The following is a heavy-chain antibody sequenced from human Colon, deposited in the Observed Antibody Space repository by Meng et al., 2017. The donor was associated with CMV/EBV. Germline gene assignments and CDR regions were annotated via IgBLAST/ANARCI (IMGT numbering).Heavy chain of an antibody. D-gene: IGHD4-23*01. CDR2: ISTSGARP. CDR1: GFKFNVSA. V-gene: IGHV3-23*01. Sequence: SGFKFNVSALIWVRRAPGKGLEWVSTISTSGARPYYADSVKGRFTISRDNSNDTLYLQMNSLRADDTAVYYCAKGGEITVVAKYFDYWGQGTLVTVSS. J-gene: IGHJ4*02. CDR3: AKGGEITVVAKYFDY.